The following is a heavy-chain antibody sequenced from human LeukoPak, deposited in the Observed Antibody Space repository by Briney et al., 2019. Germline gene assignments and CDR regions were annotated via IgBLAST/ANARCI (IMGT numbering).Heavy chain of an antibody. CDR1: GGSISSYY. V-gene: IGHV4-4*07. CDR2: IYTSGST. CDR3: ARDEYYYGSGSYYIN. D-gene: IGHD3-10*01. Sequence: SETLSLTCTVSGGSISSYYWSWIRQPAGKGLEWIGRIYTSGSTNYNPSLKSRVTMSVDTSKNQFSLKLSSVTAADTAVYYCARDEYYYGSGSYYINWGQGTLVTVSS. J-gene: IGHJ4*02.